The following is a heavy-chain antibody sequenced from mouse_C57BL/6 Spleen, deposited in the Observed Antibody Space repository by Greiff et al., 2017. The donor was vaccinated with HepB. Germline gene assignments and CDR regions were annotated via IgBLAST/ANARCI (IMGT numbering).Heavy chain of an antibody. CDR2: IRSKSNNYAT. V-gene: IGHV10-1*01. D-gene: IGHD3-2*02. Sequence: EVMLVESGGGLVQPKGSLKLSCAASGFSFNTYAMNWVRQAPGKGLEWVARIRSKSNNYATYYADSVKDRFTISRDDSESMLYLQMNNLKTEDTAMYYCVLDSSDYPFAYWGQGTLVTVSA. CDR1: GFSFNTYA. CDR3: VLDSSDYPFAY. J-gene: IGHJ3*01.